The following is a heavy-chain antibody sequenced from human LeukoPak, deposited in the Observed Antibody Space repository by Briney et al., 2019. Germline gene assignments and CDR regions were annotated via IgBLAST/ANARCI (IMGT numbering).Heavy chain of an antibody. V-gene: IGHV3-21*01. Sequence: GGSLRLSCAASGFTFSSYSMNWVRQAPGKGLEWVSSIGSSSSYIYYADSVKGRFTISRDNAKNSLYLQMNSLRAEDTAVYYCARSSSITMVRGVYFDYWGQGTLVTVSS. J-gene: IGHJ4*02. D-gene: IGHD3-10*01. CDR3: ARSSSITMVRGVYFDY. CDR1: GFTFSSYS. CDR2: IGSSSSYI.